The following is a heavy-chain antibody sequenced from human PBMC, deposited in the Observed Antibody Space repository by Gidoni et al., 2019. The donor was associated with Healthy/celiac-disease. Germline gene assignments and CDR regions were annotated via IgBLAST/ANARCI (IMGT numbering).Heavy chain of an antibody. CDR3: ASSGYYYGSGSNYYYYGMDV. V-gene: IGHV4-4*02. CDR2: ISHSGST. J-gene: IGHJ6*02. Sequence: QVQLQESGPALVTPSGTLSLNCAVSGGSISSSNWWSWVRQPPGKVLEWIGEISHSGSTNYNPSLKSRVTISVDKAKNQFSLKLSSVTAADTAVYYCASSGYYYGSGSNYYYYGMDVWGQGTTVTVSS. D-gene: IGHD3-10*01. CDR1: GGSISSSNW.